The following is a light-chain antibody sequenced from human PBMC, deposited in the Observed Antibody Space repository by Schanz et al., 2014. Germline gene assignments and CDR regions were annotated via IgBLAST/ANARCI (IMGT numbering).Light chain of an antibody. CDR3: MFYYSGSWV. V-gene: IGLV7-46*01. CDR2: DTN. CDR1: TGAVTTGHY. Sequence: QAVVTQEPSLTVSPGGTVTLTCGSSTGAVTTGHYPYWFQQKPGQAPRTLIYDTNNKLSWTPARFSASLLGGKAALTLSGXXPEDEADFYCMFYYSGSWVFGGGTKLTVL. J-gene: IGLJ3*02.